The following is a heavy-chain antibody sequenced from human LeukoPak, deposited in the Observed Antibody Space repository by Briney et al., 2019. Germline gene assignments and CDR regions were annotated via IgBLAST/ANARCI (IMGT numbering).Heavy chain of an antibody. D-gene: IGHD5-18*01. V-gene: IGHV3-7*01. CDR3: ARDPGYSAFDV. CDR2: IKEDGSEK. CDR1: GFTFSSYW. Sequence: GGSLRLSCAASGFTFSSYWMSWVRQAPGKGPEFVAHIKEDGSEKSYVDSVKGRFTISRDNAKKSVSLQMSSLRVEDTAVYYCARDPGYSAFDVWGQGAMVIVSS. J-gene: IGHJ3*01.